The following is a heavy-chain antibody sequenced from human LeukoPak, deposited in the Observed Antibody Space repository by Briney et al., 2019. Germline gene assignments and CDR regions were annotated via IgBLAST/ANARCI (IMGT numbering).Heavy chain of an antibody. Sequence: GGSLRLSCAASGFTFSTNAMSWGRQAPGKGREGFSLISGSGGSTYYADSVKGRFTISRDNGKNTLSLQMNSLRAEDTALYYCAKERLTTTTFDSWGRGTLVTVSS. CDR3: AKERLTTTTFDS. CDR1: GFTFSTNA. V-gene: IGHV3-23*01. D-gene: IGHD4-11*01. J-gene: IGHJ4*02. CDR2: ISGSGGST.